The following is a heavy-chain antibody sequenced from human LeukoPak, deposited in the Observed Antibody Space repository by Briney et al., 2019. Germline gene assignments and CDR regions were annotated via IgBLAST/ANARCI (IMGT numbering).Heavy chain of an antibody. CDR1: GFTFSSYV. V-gene: IGHV3-30-3*01. J-gene: IGHJ4*02. CDR2: ISYDGTSK. D-gene: IGHD5-24*01. CDR3: ARAGDGYNSHFDS. Sequence: GRSLRLSCAASGFTFSSYVMHWVRQAPGKGLEWVAVISYDGTSKYYADSVKGRFTIPGDNSKNTLYLQMNSLRPEDTAVYYCARAGDGYNSHFDSWGQGTLVTVSS.